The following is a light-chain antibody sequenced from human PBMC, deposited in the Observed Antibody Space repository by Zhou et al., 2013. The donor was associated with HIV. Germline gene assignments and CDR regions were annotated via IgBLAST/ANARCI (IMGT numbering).Light chain of an antibody. V-gene: IGKV1-33*01. CDR1: HDISHF. Sequence: DIQMTQSPSSLSASVGDRVTISCQASHDISHFLNWYQQKPGKAPKLLIYDASTLETGVPSRFSGSGSGTELTFTISSLQPEDLATYYCQQYDNALLTFGPGTKVDLK. J-gene: IGKJ3*01. CDR2: DAS. CDR3: QQYDNALLT.